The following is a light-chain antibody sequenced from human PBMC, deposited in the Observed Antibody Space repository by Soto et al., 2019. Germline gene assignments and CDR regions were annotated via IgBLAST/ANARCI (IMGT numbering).Light chain of an antibody. J-gene: IGLJ1*01. Sequence: QSVLTQPASVSGSPGQSITISCTGTSSDVGSYNLVSWYQQHPGKAPKLMIYEVSKRPSEVSNRFSGSKSGNTASLTISGLQAEDEADYYCCSYAGSSTSYVFGTGTKVTV. CDR3: CSYAGSSTSYV. CDR1: SSDVGSYNL. V-gene: IGLV2-23*02. CDR2: EVS.